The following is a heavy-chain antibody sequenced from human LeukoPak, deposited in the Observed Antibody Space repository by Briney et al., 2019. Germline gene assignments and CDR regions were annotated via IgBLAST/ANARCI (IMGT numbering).Heavy chain of an antibody. CDR2: INHSGST. Sequence: SETLSLTCAVYGGSFSGYYWSWIRQPPGKGLEWIGEINHSGSTNYNPSLKSRVTISVDTSKNQFSLKLSSVTAADTAVYYCAVNWNDAVDYWGQGTLVTVSS. CDR1: GGSFSGYY. D-gene: IGHD1-1*01. CDR3: AVNWNDAVDY. V-gene: IGHV4-34*01. J-gene: IGHJ4*02.